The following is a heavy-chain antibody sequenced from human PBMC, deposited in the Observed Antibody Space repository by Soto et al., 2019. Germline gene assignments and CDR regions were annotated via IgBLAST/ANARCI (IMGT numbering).Heavy chain of an antibody. V-gene: IGHV3-23*01. J-gene: IGHJ4*02. CDR3: ANSQQGYAKGEGFFDY. D-gene: IGHD2-8*01. Sequence: GGSLRLSCAASGFTFSSYAMSWVRQAPGKGLEWVSAISGSGGSTYYADSVKGRFTISRDNSKNTLYLQMNSLRAEDTAVYYCANSQQGYAKGEGFFDYWGQGTLVTVSA. CDR1: GFTFSSYA. CDR2: ISGSGGST.